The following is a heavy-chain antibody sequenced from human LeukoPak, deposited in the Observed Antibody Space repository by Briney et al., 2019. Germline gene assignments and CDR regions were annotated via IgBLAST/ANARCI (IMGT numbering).Heavy chain of an antibody. D-gene: IGHD3-22*01. Sequence: PGGSLRLSCAASGFTFSDYYMSWIRQAPGKGLEWVSYISSSGSTIYYADSVKGRFTISRDNAKNSLYLQMNSLRAEDTAVYYCARAEVTYYYDSSGLQGFDYWGQGTLVTVSS. CDR3: ARAEVTYYYDSSGLQGFDY. V-gene: IGHV3-11*04. J-gene: IGHJ4*02. CDR1: GFTFSDYY. CDR2: ISSSGSTI.